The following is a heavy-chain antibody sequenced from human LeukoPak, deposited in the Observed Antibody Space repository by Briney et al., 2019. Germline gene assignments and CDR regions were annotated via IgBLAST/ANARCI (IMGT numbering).Heavy chain of an antibody. CDR3: ARHTVYWLYYYDSSGYHFDY. J-gene: IGHJ4*02. D-gene: IGHD3-22*01. CDR1: GGSFSGYY. V-gene: IGHV4-34*01. Sequence: SETLSLTCAVYGGSFSGYYWSWIRQPPGKGLEWIGEINHSGSTNYNPSLKSRVTISVDTSKNQFSLKLSSVTAADTAVYYCARHTVYWLYYYDSSGYHFDYWGQGTLVTVSS. CDR2: INHSGST.